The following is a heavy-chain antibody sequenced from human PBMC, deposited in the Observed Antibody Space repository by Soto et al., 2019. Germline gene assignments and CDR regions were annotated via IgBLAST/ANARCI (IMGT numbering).Heavy chain of an antibody. Sequence: PSETLSLTCTVSGGSISSGGYYWSWIRQHPGKGLEWIGYIYYSGSTYYNPSLKSRVTISVDTSKNQFSLKLSSVTAADTAVYYCARGGPPSLYNWFDPWGQGTLVTVSS. J-gene: IGHJ5*02. CDR1: GGSISSGGYY. D-gene: IGHD3-10*01. V-gene: IGHV4-31*03. CDR2: IYYSGST. CDR3: ARGGPPSLYNWFDP.